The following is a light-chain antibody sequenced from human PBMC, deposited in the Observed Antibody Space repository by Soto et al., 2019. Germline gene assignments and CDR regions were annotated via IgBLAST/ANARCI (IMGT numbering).Light chain of an antibody. V-gene: IGLV2-23*01. Sequence: QSALTQPASVSGSPGQSITISCTGTSSDVGSYNLVSWYQQHPGKAPKLMIYEGSKRPSGVSNRFSGSKSGNTASLTISGLQAEDEADYSCCSYAGSSEVVFGGGTQLTVL. CDR3: CSYAGSSEVV. J-gene: IGLJ2*01. CDR2: EGS. CDR1: SSDVGSYNL.